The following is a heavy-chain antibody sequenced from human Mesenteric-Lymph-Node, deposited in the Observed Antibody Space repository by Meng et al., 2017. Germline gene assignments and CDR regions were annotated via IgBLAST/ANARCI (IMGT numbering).Heavy chain of an antibody. CDR2: IYYSGST. CDR1: GGSVSSGGYY. V-gene: IGHV4-31*03. D-gene: IGHD6-19*01. Sequence: QVLLQESGPGLVKPSQTLSLTCTVSGGSVSSGGYYWTWIRQHPGKGLEWFGHIYYSGSTFYNPSLKRRVIISIDTSKNQFSLNLRSVTAADTAVYYCARVSSGWDYFDYWGQGTLVTVSS. J-gene: IGHJ4*02. CDR3: ARVSSGWDYFDY.